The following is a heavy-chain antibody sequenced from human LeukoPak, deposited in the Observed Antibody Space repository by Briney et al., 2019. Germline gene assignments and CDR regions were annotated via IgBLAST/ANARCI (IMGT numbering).Heavy chain of an antibody. D-gene: IGHD1-26*01. CDR1: GFTFSSYA. Sequence: GGSLRLSCSASGFTFSSYAMHWVRQGPGKGLEYVSGISSDGGDTYYADSVKGRFTISRDNSKNTLYLQMGSLGAGDMAVYYCARTGGLDYWGQGTLVTVSS. V-gene: IGHV3-64*02. CDR2: ISSDGGDT. CDR3: ARTGGLDY. J-gene: IGHJ4*02.